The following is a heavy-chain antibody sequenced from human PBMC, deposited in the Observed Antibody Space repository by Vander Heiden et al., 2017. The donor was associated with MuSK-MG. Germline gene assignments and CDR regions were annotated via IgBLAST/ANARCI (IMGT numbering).Heavy chain of an antibody. V-gene: IGHV3-53*01. CDR1: GFTLSTNY. D-gene: IGHD3-16*01. J-gene: IGHJ5*02. CDR2: IYKDGRA. CDR3: ARDAARASDYKGWFDP. Sequence: GQLVESGGGVIQPGGSLRLSCAASGFTLSTNYMTWVRQAPGKGLEWVSVIYKDGRAFYADSVKGRFTISRDNSKNTVYLQMNSLRVEDTAVYYCARDAARASDYKGWFDPWGQGTLVTVSS.